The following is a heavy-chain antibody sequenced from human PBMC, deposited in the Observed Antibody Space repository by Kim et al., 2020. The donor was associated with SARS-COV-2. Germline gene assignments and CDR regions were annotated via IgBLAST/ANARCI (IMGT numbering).Heavy chain of an antibody. J-gene: IGHJ4*02. CDR2: ISSSGSTI. D-gene: IGHD3-10*01. CDR3: ASNYGSGSYYDGFFDY. CDR1: GFTFSDYY. Sequence: GGSLRLSCAASGFTFSDYYMSWIRQAPGKGLEWVSYISSSGSTIYYADSVKGRFTISRDNAKNSLYLQMNSLRAEDTAVYYCASNYGSGSYYDGFFDYWGQGTLVTVS. V-gene: IGHV3-11*01.